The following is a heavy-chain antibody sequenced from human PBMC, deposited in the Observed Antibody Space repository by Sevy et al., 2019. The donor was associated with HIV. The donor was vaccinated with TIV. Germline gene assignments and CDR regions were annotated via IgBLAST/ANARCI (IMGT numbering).Heavy chain of an antibody. CDR2: IYYSGST. CDR1: GGSISSYY. J-gene: IGHJ4*02. CDR3: ARGRGLGYYDSSGYLSY. V-gene: IGHV4-59*01. Sequence: SETLSLTCTVSGGSISSYYWSWIRQPPGKGLEWIGYIYYSGSTNYNPSLKSRVTISVDTSKNQFSLKLSSVTAADTAVYYCARGRGLGYYDSSGYLSYWGQGTLVTVSS. D-gene: IGHD3-22*01.